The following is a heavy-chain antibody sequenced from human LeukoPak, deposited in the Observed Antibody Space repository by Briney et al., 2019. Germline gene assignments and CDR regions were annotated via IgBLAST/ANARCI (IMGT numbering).Heavy chain of an antibody. D-gene: IGHD3-3*01. CDR1: GFTFSSYA. Sequence: GGSLRLSCAASGFTFSSYAMSWVRQAPGKGLEWVSAISGSGGSTYYADSVKGRFNISRDNSKNTLYLQMNSLRAEDTAVYYCAKDVQEYYDFWSGYYFGYWGQGTLVTVSS. V-gene: IGHV3-23*01. J-gene: IGHJ4*02. CDR3: AKDVQEYYDFWSGYYFGY. CDR2: ISGSGGST.